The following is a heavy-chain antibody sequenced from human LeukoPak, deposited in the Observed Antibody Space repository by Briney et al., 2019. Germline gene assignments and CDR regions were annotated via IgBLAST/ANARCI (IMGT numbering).Heavy chain of an antibody. V-gene: IGHV3-21*01. CDR3: ARDNWNDAPGGFDP. CDR1: GFTFSSYS. J-gene: IGHJ5*02. D-gene: IGHD1-20*01. Sequence: GGSLRLSCAASGFTFSSYSMNWVRQAPGEGLEWVSSITRSSTSTYYTDSVRGRFTISRDNAKNSLYLQMNSLRAEDTAVYYCARDNWNDAPGGFDPWGQGTLVTVSS. CDR2: ITRSSTST.